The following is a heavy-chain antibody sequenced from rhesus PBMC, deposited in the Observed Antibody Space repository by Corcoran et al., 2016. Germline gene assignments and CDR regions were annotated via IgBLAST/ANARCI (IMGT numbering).Heavy chain of an antibody. J-gene: IGHJ1*01. V-gene: IGHV4-65*01. Sequence: QVQLQESGPRLVKPSETLSLTCAVSGGSVSSSNWWSWIRKPPGKGLEWIGYISGSSGSTYYNPSLKSRVTISTDTSKNQFSLKLSSVTAADTAVYYCARSGYCSGIYCYAYFEFWGQGALVTVSS. D-gene: IGHD2-27*01. CDR1: GGSVSSSNW. CDR2: ISGSSGST. CDR3: ARSGYCSGIYCYAYFEF.